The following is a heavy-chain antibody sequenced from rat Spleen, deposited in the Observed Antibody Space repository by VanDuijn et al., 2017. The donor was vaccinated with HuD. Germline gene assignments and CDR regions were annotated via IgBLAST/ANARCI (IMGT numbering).Heavy chain of an antibody. Sequence: EVQLVESGGGLVQPGRSLKLSCAASGFTFSNYGMAWVRQAPTKGLEWVATISYDGSSTYYRDSVKGRFTISRDNAKSTLYLQMDSLRSEDTATYYCARANWGDYWGPGTMVTVSS. D-gene: IGHD5-1*01. CDR1: GFTFSNYG. J-gene: IGHJ1*01. CDR3: ARANWGDY. CDR2: ISYDGSST. V-gene: IGHV5-29*01.